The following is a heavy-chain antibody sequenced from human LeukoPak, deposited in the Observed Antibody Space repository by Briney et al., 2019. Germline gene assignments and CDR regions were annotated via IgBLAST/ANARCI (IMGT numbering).Heavy chain of an antibody. CDR3: ARYPGRPTSIAAAATYYYGMDV. J-gene: IGHJ6*02. CDR1: GFTFSSYS. V-gene: IGHV3-21*01. D-gene: IGHD6-13*01. Sequence: PGGSLRLSCAASGFTFSSYSMNWVRQAPGKGLEWVSSISSSSSYIYYADSVKGRFTISRDNAKNSLYLQMNSLRAEDTAVYCCARYPGRPTSIAAAATYYYGMDVRGQGTTVTVSS. CDR2: ISSSSSYI.